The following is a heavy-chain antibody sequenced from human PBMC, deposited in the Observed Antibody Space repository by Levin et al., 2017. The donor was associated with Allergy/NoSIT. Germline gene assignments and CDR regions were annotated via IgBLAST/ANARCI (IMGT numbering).Heavy chain of an antibody. V-gene: IGHV3-9*01. CDR3: AKDHAAESIGLGLGESFEY. D-gene: IGHD3-16*01. Sequence: TGGSLRLSCDASGFTFYDYAMHWVRRPPGKGLEWVSGISWNSGTIAYADSVRGRFTISRDNAKNSLYLQLNSLRAEDTAMYYCAKDHAAESIGLGLGESFEYWGQGSLVTVSS. CDR1: GFTFYDYA. CDR2: ISWNSGTI. J-gene: IGHJ4*02.